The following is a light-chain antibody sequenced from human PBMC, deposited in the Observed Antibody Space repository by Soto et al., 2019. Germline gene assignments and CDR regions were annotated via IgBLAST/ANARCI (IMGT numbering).Light chain of an antibody. CDR2: EVT. V-gene: IGLV2-8*01. CDR3: SSFVAGNNYWV. J-gene: IGLJ3*02. Sequence: QSVMTQPPSASGSPGRSVTFSCTGTSSVVGGYDYVSWFQQHPGKAPKLIIYEVTKRPSGVPDRFSASKSGNTASLTVSGLQAQDEADYYCSSFVAGNNYWVFGGGTKLTVL. CDR1: SSVVGGYDY.